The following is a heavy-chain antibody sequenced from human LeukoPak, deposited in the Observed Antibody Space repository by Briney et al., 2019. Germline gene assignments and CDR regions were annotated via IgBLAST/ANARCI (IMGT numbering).Heavy chain of an antibody. D-gene: IGHD2-8*01. V-gene: IGHV3-21*01. CDR1: GFTFSSYS. J-gene: IGHJ5*02. Sequence: GGSLRLSCAASGFTFSSYSMNWVRQAPGKGLEWVSSIRSGSSYIYYADSVKGRFTISRDNGKNSLYLQMNSLRAEDTAVYYCARDGPKYCSNGVCYAPVDPWGQGTLVTVSS. CDR2: IRSGSSYI. CDR3: ARDGPKYCSNGVCYAPVDP.